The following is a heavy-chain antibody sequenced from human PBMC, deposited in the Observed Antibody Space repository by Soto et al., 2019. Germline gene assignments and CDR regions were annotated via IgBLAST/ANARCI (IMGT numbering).Heavy chain of an antibody. Sequence: PGGSLRLSCAASGFTFSSYSMNWVRQAPGKGLEWVSSISSSSSYIYYADSVKGRFTISRDNAKNSLYLQMNSLRAEDTAVYYCASSPYDILTGYLDYWGQGTLVTVSS. J-gene: IGHJ4*02. CDR1: GFTFSSYS. CDR2: ISSSSSYI. CDR3: ASSPYDILTGYLDY. V-gene: IGHV3-21*01. D-gene: IGHD3-9*01.